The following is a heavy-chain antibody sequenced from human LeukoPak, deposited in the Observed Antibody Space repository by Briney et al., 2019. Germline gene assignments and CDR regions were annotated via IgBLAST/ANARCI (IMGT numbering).Heavy chain of an antibody. CDR3: ARALPTMVRGKVVNFNFDY. CDR2: MNPNRGNT. D-gene: IGHD3-10*01. J-gene: IGHJ4*02. Sequence: ASVKVSCKASRYTFTSYDINWVRQATGQGREWMGWMNPNRGNTGYAQKFQGRVTMTRNTSISTAYMELSSLRSEDTAVYYCARALPTMVRGKVVNFNFDYWGQGTLVTVSS. V-gene: IGHV1-8*01. CDR1: RYTFTSYD.